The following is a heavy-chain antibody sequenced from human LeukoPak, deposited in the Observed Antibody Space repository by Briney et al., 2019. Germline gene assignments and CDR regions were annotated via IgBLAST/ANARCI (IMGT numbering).Heavy chain of an antibody. CDR1: GLSFTGHP. CDR3: ADGIRDAFDY. D-gene: IGHD6-13*01. CDR2: VRPTAEGAKSA. V-gene: IGHV3-48*02. Sequence: VRCLRVSCATPGLSFTGHPMNRVRQGTGYGLERISTVRPTAEGAKSAFYAASVKGRVPISRDDGKNTLYLHMNSLRDDDTFFYQAADGIRDAFDYWGQGILVTVSS. J-gene: IGHJ4*02.